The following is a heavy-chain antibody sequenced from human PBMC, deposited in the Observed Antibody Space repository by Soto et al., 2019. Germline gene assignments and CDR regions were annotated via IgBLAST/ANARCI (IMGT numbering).Heavy chain of an antibody. V-gene: IGHV4-39*01. J-gene: IGHJ5*02. Sequence: SETLSLTCTVSGGSISSSSYYWGWIRQPPGKGLEWIGSIYYSWSTYYNPSLKSRVTISVDTSKNQFSLKLSSVTAADTAVYYCARIRAYYDSSGYNWFDPWGQGTLVTVSS. CDR3: ARIRAYYDSSGYNWFDP. CDR2: IYYSWST. D-gene: IGHD3-22*01. CDR1: GGSISSSSYY.